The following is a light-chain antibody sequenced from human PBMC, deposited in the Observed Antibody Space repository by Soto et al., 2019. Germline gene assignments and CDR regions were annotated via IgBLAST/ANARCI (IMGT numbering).Light chain of an antibody. CDR2: DAS. V-gene: IGKV1-33*01. CDR3: QQFDSGPCT. CDR1: QDITNY. J-gene: IGKJ2*02. Sequence: IQMTQSPSSLSASVGDRVTITCQASQDITNYLIWYQQKPGKAPKLLIYDASSLGTGVSSRFSGSGSGTHVTLTISSLQPEDIATYYCQQFDSGPCTFGQGTKLEIK.